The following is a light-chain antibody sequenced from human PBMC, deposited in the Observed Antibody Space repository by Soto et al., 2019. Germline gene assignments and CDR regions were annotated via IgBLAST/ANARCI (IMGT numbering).Light chain of an antibody. CDR3: QQYNSYWYT. CDR2: DAS. Sequence: DIQMTQSNSTLSASVGDRVTITCRASQGISSWLAWYQQKPGKAPKLLIYDASSLESGFPSRFSGSGSGTEFTLTISSLQPDDFATYYRQQYNSYWYTFGQGTRLEI. J-gene: IGKJ5*01. V-gene: IGKV1-5*01. CDR1: QGISSW.